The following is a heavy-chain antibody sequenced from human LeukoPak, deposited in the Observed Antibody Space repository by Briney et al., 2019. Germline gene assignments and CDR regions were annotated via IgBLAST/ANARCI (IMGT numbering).Heavy chain of an antibody. CDR2: ISYDGSNK. V-gene: IGHV3-30*04. J-gene: IGHJ4*02. CDR3: ARGADGYFDY. D-gene: IGHD5-24*01. CDR1: GFTFSSYA. Sequence: GGSLRLSCAASGFTFSSYAMHWVRQAPGKGLEWVAVISYDGSNKYCADSVKGRFTISRDNSKNTLYLQMNSLRAEDTAVYYCARGADGYFDYWGQGTLVTVSS.